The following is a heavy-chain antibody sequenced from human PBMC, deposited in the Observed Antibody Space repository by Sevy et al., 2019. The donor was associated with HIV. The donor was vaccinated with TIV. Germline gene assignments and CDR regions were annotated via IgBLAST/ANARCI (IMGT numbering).Heavy chain of an antibody. J-gene: IGHJ3*02. D-gene: IGHD3-22*01. CDR3: ARDWVYDTSGYYLEAAFDI. V-gene: IGHV3-74*01. CDR2: INSDGSST. Sequence: GGSLRLSCAASGFTFSSYRMHWVRQAPGKGLVWVSRINSDGSSTNFADSVKGRFTMSRENAKNTLYWQMNSLRAEDTAVYYCARDWVYDTSGYYLEAAFDIWGQGTMVTVSS. CDR1: GFTFSSYR.